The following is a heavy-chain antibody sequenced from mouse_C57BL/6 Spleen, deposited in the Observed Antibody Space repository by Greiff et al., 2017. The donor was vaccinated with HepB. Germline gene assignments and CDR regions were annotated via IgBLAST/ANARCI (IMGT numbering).Heavy chain of an antibody. CDR2: IDPETGGT. D-gene: IGHD6-1*01. CDR1: GYTFTDYE. J-gene: IGHJ1*03. Sequence: VHLVESGAELVRPGASVTLSCKASGYTFTDYEMHWVKQTPVHGLEWIGAIDPETGGTAYNQKFKGKAILTADKSSSTAYMELRSLTSEDSAVYYCLSSLWYFDVWGTGTTVTVSS. V-gene: IGHV1-15*01. CDR3: LSSLWYFDV.